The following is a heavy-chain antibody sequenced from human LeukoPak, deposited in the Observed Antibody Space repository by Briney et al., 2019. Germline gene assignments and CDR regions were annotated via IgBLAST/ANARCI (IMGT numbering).Heavy chain of an antibody. CDR3: AKDRWDLPAHFDN. CDR1: GFTFSSYE. CDR2: ISTSGRTM. D-gene: IGHD1-26*01. Sequence: GGSLRLSCAASGFTFSSYEMNWVRQAPGKGPEWVSYISTSGRTMYYADSVMGRFTISRDNSKNTLFLQMNSLRAEDTAVYYCAKDRWDLPAHFDNWGQGTLVTVSS. J-gene: IGHJ4*02. V-gene: IGHV3-48*03.